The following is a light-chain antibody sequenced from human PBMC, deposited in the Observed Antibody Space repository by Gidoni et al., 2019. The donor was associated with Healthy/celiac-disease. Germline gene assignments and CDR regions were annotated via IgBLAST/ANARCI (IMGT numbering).Light chain of an antibody. Sequence: DIQMTQSPSSLSASVGDTVTITCRASQSIRTTTVSWSQQRPGKVPNLLIYGASSLETGVPSRFSGSGSGTDFTLTITSLQPEDFATYYCQQTHSFPYTFGQGSKLDI. V-gene: IGKV1-39*01. J-gene: IGKJ2*01. CDR3: QQTHSFPYT. CDR2: GAS. CDR1: QSIRTTT.